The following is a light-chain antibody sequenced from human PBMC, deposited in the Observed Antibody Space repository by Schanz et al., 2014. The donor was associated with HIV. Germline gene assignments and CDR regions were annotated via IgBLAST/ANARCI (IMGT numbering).Light chain of an antibody. CDR2: DVT. V-gene: IGLV2-11*01. Sequence: QSALTQPRSVSGSPGQSVTISCTGTSSDVGSYNYVSWYQQRPGKAPKLMIYDVTKRPSGVPDRFSGSKSGNTASLTISGLRSEDEADYYCAAWDDSLSGQVFGGGTKLTVL. CDR1: SSDVGSYNY. J-gene: IGLJ2*01. CDR3: AAWDDSLSGQV.